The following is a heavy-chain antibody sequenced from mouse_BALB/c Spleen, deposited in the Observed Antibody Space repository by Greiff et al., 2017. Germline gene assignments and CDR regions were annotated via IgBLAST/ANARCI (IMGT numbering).Heavy chain of an antibody. Sequence: EVQLVESGGGLVQPKGSLKLSCAASGFTFNTYAMNWVRQAPGKGLEWVARIRSKSNNYATYYADSVKDRFTISRDDSQSMLYLQMNNLKTEDTAMYYCVRHYYGSSYYWYFDVWGAGTTVTVSS. V-gene: IGHV10-1*02. CDR2: IRSKSNNYAT. D-gene: IGHD1-1*01. CDR1: GFTFNTYA. CDR3: VRHYYGSSYYWYFDV. J-gene: IGHJ1*01.